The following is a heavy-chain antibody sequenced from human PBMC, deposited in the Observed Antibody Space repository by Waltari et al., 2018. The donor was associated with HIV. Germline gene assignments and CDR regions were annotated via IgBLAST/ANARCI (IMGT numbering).Heavy chain of an antibody. CDR3: AKDRSGYSYGGFDY. CDR2: ISYDGSNK. J-gene: IGHJ4*02. Sequence: QVQLVESGGGVVQPGRSLRLSCAAAGFPFSSYGMHGVSQAAGKGRELGEVISYDGSNKYYADSVKGRFTFSRDNSKNTLHLQMNSLRAEDTAVYYCAKDRSGYSYGGFDYWGQGTLVTVSS. CDR1: GFPFSSYG. V-gene: IGHV3-30*18. D-gene: IGHD5-18*01.